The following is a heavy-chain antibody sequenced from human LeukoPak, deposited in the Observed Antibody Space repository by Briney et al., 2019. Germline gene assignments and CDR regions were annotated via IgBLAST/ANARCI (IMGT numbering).Heavy chain of an antibody. CDR1: GGTFSSYA. V-gene: IGHV1-69*13. CDR3: ARDDPPTKKYYFDY. Sequence: ASVKVSCKASGGTFSSYAISWVRQAPGQGLEWMGGIIPIFGTANYAQKFQGRVTITADESTSTAYMELSSLRSEDTAVYYCARDDPPTKKYYFDYWGQGTLVTVSS. J-gene: IGHJ4*02. CDR2: IIPIFGTA.